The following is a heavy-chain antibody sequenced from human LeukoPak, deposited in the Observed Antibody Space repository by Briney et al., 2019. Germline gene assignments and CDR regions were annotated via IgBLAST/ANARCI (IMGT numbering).Heavy chain of an antibody. Sequence: PGGSLRLSCAASGFTFSSYWMSWVRQAPGKGLEWVSAISGSGGSTYYADSVKGRFTISRDNSKNTLYLQMNSLRAEDTAVYYCAKDSLIGNYLDYWGQGTLVTVSS. CDR1: GFTFSSYW. V-gene: IGHV3-23*01. CDR3: AKDSLIGNYLDY. CDR2: ISGSGGST. J-gene: IGHJ4*02.